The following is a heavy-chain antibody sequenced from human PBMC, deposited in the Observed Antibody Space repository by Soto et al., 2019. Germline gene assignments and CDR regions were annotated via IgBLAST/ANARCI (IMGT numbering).Heavy chain of an antibody. Sequence: PGGSLRLSCAASGFTFSDYYMSWIRQAPGKGLEWVSYISSSGSTIYYADSVKGRFTISRDNAKNSLYLQMNSLRAEDTAAYYCARGNDFWSNNWFDPWGQGTLVTVSS. CDR1: GFTFSDYY. V-gene: IGHV3-11*01. CDR2: ISSSGSTI. CDR3: ARGNDFWSNNWFDP. D-gene: IGHD3-3*01. J-gene: IGHJ5*02.